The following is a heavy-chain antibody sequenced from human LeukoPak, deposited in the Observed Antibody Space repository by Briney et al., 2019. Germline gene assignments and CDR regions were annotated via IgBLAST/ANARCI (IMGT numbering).Heavy chain of an antibody. CDR2: ISGSGATT. CDR3: VKESTSSGYYYAPDY. D-gene: IGHD3-22*01. V-gene: IGHV3-23*01. J-gene: IGHJ4*02. Sequence: QPGGSLRLSCAASGFSFRTYAMTWVRQAPGKELEWVSSISGSGATTYNADPLKGRFTISRDNSENTLYLQMNSLRAEDTAVYYCVKESTSSGYYYAPDYWGQGTLVTVS. CDR1: GFSFRTYA.